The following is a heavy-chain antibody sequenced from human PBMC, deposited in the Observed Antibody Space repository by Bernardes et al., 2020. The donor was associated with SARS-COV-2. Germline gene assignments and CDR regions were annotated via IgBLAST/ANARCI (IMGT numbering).Heavy chain of an antibody. Sequence: GGSLRLSCSASGINLREYGMHWVRQAPGKGLEWVAVIWYDGSQKYYADSVKGRFTISRDNSKNTLYLQMNNLRAEDTAIYYCARDPGGDGYSHFDYWGQGTLVTVSS. J-gene: IGHJ4*02. D-gene: IGHD5-18*01. CDR1: GINLREYG. CDR2: IWYDGSQK. V-gene: IGHV3-33*01. CDR3: ARDPGGDGYSHFDY.